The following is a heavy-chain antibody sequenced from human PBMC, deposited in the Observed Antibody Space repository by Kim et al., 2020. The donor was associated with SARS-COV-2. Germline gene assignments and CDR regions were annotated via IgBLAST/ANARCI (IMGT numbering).Heavy chain of an antibody. CDR3: AREYSSGWYPYYYYGMDV. CDR1: GFTFSSYW. D-gene: IGHD6-19*01. J-gene: IGHJ6*02. V-gene: IGHV3-7*03. Sequence: GGSLRLSCAASGFTFSSYWMSWVRQAPGKGLEWVANIKQDGSEKYYVDSVKGRFTISRDNAKNSLYLQMNSLRAEDTAVYYCAREYSSGWYPYYYYGMDVWGQGTTVTVSS. CDR2: IKQDGSEK.